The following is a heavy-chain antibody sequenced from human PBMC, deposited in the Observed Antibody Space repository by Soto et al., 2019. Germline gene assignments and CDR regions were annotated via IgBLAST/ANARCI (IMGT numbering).Heavy chain of an antibody. J-gene: IGHJ5*02. CDR1: GYTFTSYG. CDR2: ISAYNGKT. Sequence: QVQLVQSGAEVKKPGASVKVSCKASGYTFTSYGISWVRQAPGQGLEWMGWISAYNGKTNYAQKLQGRVTMTTDTAKSTDYMELRSLRSDDIDAYYCARDPSQHSSSWYWFDPWGQGTLVTVSS. D-gene: IGHD6-13*01. V-gene: IGHV1-18*03. CDR3: ARDPSQHSSSWYWFDP.